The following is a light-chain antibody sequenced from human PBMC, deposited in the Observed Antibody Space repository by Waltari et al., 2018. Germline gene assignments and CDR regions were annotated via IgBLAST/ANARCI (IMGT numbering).Light chain of an antibody. V-gene: IGKV4-1*01. J-gene: IGKJ2*01. Sequence: DIVMTQSPDSLAVSLGERATINCKSSQSVLLNSNNNNYLSWCQQKPGQPPKLLIYWASTRESGVPDRFSGSGSGTDFTLTISSLQAEDVAVYYCQQYHTPPQTFGQGTKVEIK. CDR1: QSVLLNSNNNNY. CDR2: WAS. CDR3: QQYHTPPQT.